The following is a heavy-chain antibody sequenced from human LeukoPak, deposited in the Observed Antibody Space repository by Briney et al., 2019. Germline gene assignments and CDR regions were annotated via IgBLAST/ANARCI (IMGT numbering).Heavy chain of an antibody. CDR2: IYTSGST. V-gene: IGHV4-4*07. CDR1: GGSISSYY. Sequence: PSETLSLTCTVPGGSISSYYWSWIRQPAGKGLEWIGRIYTSGSTNYNPSLKSRVTMSVDTSKNQFSLKLSSVTAADTAVYYCASAYSSGYADAFDIWGQGTMVTVSS. J-gene: IGHJ3*02. D-gene: IGHD6-19*01. CDR3: ASAYSSGYADAFDI.